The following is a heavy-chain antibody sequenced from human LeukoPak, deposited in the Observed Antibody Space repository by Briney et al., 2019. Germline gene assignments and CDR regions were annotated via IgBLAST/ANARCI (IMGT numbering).Heavy chain of an antibody. V-gene: IGHV3-23*01. D-gene: IGHD3-9*01. CDR2: ISGSGGST. CDR3: ATNSLRYFDWLTMD. CDR1: GFTFSSYA. J-gene: IGHJ4*02. Sequence: GGSLRLSCAASGFTFSSYAMSWVRQAPGKGLEWVSAISGSGGSTYYADSVKGRFTISRDNSKNTLYLQMNSLRAEDTAVYYCATNSLRYFDWLTMDWGQGTLVTVPS.